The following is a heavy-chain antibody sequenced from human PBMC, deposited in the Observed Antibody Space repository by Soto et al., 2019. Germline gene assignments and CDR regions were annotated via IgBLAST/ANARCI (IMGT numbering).Heavy chain of an antibody. CDR3: AKDQHDVFSYGVDV. CDR2: ISDDGTNK. J-gene: IGHJ6*02. CDR1: RFTFGDYG. Sequence: QVQLVESGGGVVQPGRSLRLSCAASRFTFGDYGMHWVRQAPGKGLEWVALISDDGTNKYYADSVMGRFTISRDNSKNRLYLEMNSLRAEDPALYYCAKDQHDVFSYGVDVWGQGTTVTVSS. D-gene: IGHD3-9*01. V-gene: IGHV3-30*18.